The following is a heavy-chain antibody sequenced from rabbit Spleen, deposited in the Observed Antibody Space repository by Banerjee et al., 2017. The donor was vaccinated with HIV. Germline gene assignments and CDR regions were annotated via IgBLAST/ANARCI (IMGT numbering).Heavy chain of an antibody. J-gene: IGHJ4*01. V-gene: IGHV1S47*01. CDR3: VRDRADIGGDYGPYYFDF. CDR1: GFDFSNYG. Sequence: QEQLVESGGGLVQPGGSLKLSCKASGFDFSNYGVSWVRQAPGKGLEWIGYIDPIFYNTYYANWVNGRFTISSHNAQNTLYLQLNSLTAADTATYFCVRDRADIGGDYGPYYFDFWGPGTLVTVS. CDR2: IDPIFYNT. D-gene: IGHD2-1*01.